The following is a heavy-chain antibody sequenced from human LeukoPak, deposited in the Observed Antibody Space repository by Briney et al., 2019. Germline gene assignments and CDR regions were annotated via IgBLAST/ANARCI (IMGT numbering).Heavy chain of an antibody. V-gene: IGHV5-51*01. Sequence: GESLKISCKGSGYSFPSYWIGWVRQMPGKGLEWMGIIYPGDSDTRYSPSFQGQVTISADKSISTAYLQWSSMKASDSAMYYCARQGWAQYPHYWGQGTLVTVSS. CDR3: ARQGWAQYPHY. CDR1: GYSFPSYW. D-gene: IGHD5-24*01. CDR2: IYPGDSDT. J-gene: IGHJ4*02.